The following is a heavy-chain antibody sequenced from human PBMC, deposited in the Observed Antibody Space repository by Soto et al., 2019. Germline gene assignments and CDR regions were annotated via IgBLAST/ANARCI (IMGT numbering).Heavy chain of an antibody. D-gene: IGHD2-21*02. Sequence: SEALSLTCTVSGGSISSYDWSWIRQPPGQGLEWIGYMYNTGSTIYNPSLKSRVTISVDTSKNQFSLKLNSVTAADTAVYYCARDLWGYCGADCYPLDVWGQGTTVTVS. J-gene: IGHJ6*02. V-gene: IGHV4-59*01. CDR1: GGSISSYD. CDR2: MYNTGST. CDR3: ARDLWGYCGADCYPLDV.